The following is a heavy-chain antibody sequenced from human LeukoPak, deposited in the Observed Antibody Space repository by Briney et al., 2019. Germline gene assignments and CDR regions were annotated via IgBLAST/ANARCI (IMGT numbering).Heavy chain of an antibody. D-gene: IGHD5-24*01. CDR1: NGSFSFHF. CDR3: AKRDGWELHPNWFDP. Sequence: PSETLSLTCDVYNGSFSFHFWSWIRQPPGKGLEWIGEVNHSGSTNYNPSLKNRVTISVDTSKNQFSLSLASVTAADTAVYYCAKRDGWELHPNWFDPWGQGTLVTVSS. J-gene: IGHJ5*02. CDR2: VNHSGST. V-gene: IGHV4-34*01.